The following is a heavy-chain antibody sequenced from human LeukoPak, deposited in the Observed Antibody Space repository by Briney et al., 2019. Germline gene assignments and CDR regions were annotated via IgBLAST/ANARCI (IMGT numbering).Heavy chain of an antibody. CDR3: ARRLATIPFDY. CDR1: GGSVSSSSYY. CDR2: VYYSGTT. Sequence: PSETLSLTCTVSGGSVSSSSYYWGWIRQPPGKGLEWIGTVYYSGTTYYNPSLKSRVTISVDTSTNQFSLRLRSVTASDTAVYYCARRLATIPFDYWGQGTLVTVSS. V-gene: IGHV4-39*01. D-gene: IGHD5-24*01. J-gene: IGHJ4*02.